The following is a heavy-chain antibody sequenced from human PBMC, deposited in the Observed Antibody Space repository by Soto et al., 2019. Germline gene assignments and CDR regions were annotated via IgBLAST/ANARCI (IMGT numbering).Heavy chain of an antibody. V-gene: IGHV3-23*01. CDR1: GFTFSSYA. CDR2: ISGSGGGT. CDR3: ARESDH. Sequence: PGGSLRLSCAASGFTFSSYAMSWVRQAPGKGLEWVSTISGSGGGTYYADSMKGRFTISRDNSKNTLYLQVYSLRVEDTAVYYCARESDHWGQGTLVTVYS. J-gene: IGHJ4*02.